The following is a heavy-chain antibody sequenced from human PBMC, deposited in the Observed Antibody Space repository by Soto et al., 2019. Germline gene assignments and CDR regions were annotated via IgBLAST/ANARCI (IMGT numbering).Heavy chain of an antibody. CDR2: ISYDARNV. CDR3: ASEAFAELLWGWFDP. V-gene: IGHV3-30*04. J-gene: IGHJ5*02. CDR1: GFTFSSYA. D-gene: IGHD3-10*01. Sequence: QVQLVESGGGVVQPGRSLRLSCAASGFTFSSYAMHWVRQAPGKGLEWVAVISYDARNVYYADSVKGRFTISRDNSKNTVYLQMNSLRAEDTAVYYCASEAFAELLWGWFDPWGQGTLVTVSS.